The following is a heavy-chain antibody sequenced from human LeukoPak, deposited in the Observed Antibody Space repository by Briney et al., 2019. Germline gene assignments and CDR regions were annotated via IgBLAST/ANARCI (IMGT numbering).Heavy chain of an antibody. V-gene: IGHV3-7*01. CDR1: GFSFSSYW. Sequence: GGSLRLSCAASGFSFSSYWMNWVRQTPEKGLEWMANVKPDGSDKYYVNSVRGRFTISRDNARNSVYLQMNSLRVDDTAVYYCAARAHFGDVIGYYWGQGIRVIVSS. D-gene: IGHD3-3*01. J-gene: IGHJ4*02. CDR2: VKPDGSDK. CDR3: AARAHFGDVIGYY.